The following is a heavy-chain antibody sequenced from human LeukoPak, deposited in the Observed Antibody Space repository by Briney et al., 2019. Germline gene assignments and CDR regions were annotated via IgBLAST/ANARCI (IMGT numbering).Heavy chain of an antibody. D-gene: IGHD4-17*01. CDR1: GFTVSSNY. J-gene: IGHJ6*02. V-gene: IGHV3-66*01. CDR2: IYSGGST. CDR3: AREFNLAGDDYGDYAYYYYGMDV. Sequence: GGSLRLSCAASGFTVSSNYMSWVRQAPGKGLEWVSVIYSGGSTYYADSVKGRFTISRDNSKNTLYLQMNNLRAEDTAVYYCAREFNLAGDDYGDYAYYYYGMDVWGQGTTVTVSS.